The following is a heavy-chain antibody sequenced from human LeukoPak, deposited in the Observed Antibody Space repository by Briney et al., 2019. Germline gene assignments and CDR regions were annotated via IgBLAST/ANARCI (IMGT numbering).Heavy chain of an antibody. CDR1: GGSISTGSYY. Sequence: PSETLSLTCTVSGGSISTGSYYWSWIRQPAGKGLECIGRIYTSGSTNYNPSLKSRVIISVDTSKNHFSLKLSSVTAADTAVYYCARESEGSSWYSADYYYMDVWGKGTTVTVSS. CDR3: ARESEGSSWYSADYYYMDV. CDR2: IYTSGST. J-gene: IGHJ6*03. D-gene: IGHD6-13*01. V-gene: IGHV4-61*02.